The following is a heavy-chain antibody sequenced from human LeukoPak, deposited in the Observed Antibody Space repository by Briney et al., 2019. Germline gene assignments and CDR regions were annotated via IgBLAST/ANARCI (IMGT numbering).Heavy chain of an antibody. CDR1: GYTFTNYD. V-gene: IGHV1-8*01. CDR3: GRGGGYFDGSGYHWIFDY. Sequence: GASVKVSCKASGYTFTNYDINWVRQAPGQGLEWMGWMNPNSGDTGYAQRFQGRVTMTRNTSITTAYMELSGLRSEDTAVCYCGRGGGYFDGSGYHWIFDYWGQGALVTVSS. D-gene: IGHD3-22*01. J-gene: IGHJ4*02. CDR2: MNPNSGDT.